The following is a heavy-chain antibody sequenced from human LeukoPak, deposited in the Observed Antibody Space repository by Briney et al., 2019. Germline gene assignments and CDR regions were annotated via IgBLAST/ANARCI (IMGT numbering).Heavy chain of an antibody. CDR2: IKQDGSEK. CDR1: GFTSSSYW. J-gene: IGHJ4*02. D-gene: IGHD2-2*01. Sequence: PGGSLRLSCAASGFTSSSYWMSWVRQAPGKGLEWVANIKQDGSEKYYVGSVKGRFTISRDNSKNTLSLQMNSLRAEDTAVYYCAKDPGVVPAHYFDYWGQGILVTVSS. V-gene: IGHV3-7*03. CDR3: AKDPGVVPAHYFDY.